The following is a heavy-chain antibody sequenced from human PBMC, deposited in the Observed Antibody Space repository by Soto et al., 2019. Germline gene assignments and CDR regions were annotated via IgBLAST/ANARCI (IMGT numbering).Heavy chain of an antibody. V-gene: IGHV4-39*01. CDR2: IYYSGNT. CDR1: GGSISGTNFY. Sequence: SETLSLTCTVSGGSISGTNFYWGWIRQPPGKRLEWIGSIYYSGNTFYNASLKSRATISVDTSNNQFSLRLTSVTAADTSVYYCARQGYCTNGVCYPRYYFDYWGQGTLVTVSS. CDR3: ARQGYCTNGVCYPRYYFDY. J-gene: IGHJ4*02. D-gene: IGHD2-8*01.